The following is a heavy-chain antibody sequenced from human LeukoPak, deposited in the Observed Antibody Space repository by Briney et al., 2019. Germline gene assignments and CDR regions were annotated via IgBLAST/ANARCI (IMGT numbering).Heavy chain of an antibody. D-gene: IGHD5-18*01. V-gene: IGHV1-8*01. Sequence: ASVKVSCKASGYTLTRTEIMWVRQATGQGLEWMGWMNPNSGDTGYAQKFQGRVTMTRDTATSTAYMELSRLRFEDTAVYYCARAPRQLSYYYGVDVWGQGTTVTVSS. J-gene: IGHJ6*02. CDR2: MNPNSGDT. CDR3: ARAPRQLSYYYGVDV. CDR1: GYTLTRTE.